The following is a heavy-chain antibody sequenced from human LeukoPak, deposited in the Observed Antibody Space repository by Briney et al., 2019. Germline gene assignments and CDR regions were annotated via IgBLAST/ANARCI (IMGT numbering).Heavy chain of an antibody. CDR1: GYTFTSYY. Sequence: ASVKVSCKASGYTFTSYYMHWVRQAPGQGLEWMGIINPSGGSTSYAQKFQGRVTMTTDTSTSTAYMELRSLRSDDTAVYYCARVPYYDILTGYDYWGQGTLVTVSS. D-gene: IGHD3-9*01. CDR2: INPSGGST. CDR3: ARVPYYDILTGYDY. J-gene: IGHJ4*02. V-gene: IGHV1-46*01.